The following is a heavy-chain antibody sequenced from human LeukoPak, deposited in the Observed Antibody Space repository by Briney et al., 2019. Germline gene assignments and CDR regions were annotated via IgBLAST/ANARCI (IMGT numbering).Heavy chain of an antibody. CDR1: GFTFSSYG. CDR2: IRYDGSNK. J-gene: IGHJ4*02. CDR3: AREGVRARGYGSGSYQIFEY. D-gene: IGHD3-10*01. V-gene: IGHV3-30*02. Sequence: PGGSLRLSCAASGFTFSSYGMHWVRQAPGKGLEWVAFIRYDGSNKYYADSVKGRFTISRDNAKNTLYLQMNSLRTEDTAVYYCAREGVRARGYGSGSYQIFEYRGQGTLVTVSS.